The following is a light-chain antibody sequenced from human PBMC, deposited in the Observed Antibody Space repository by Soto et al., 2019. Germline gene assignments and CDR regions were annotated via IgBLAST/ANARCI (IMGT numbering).Light chain of an antibody. J-gene: IGLJ1*01. CDR3: SSYTNSRTLL. CDR1: SDNY. Sequence: QSALTQPASVSGSPGQSITISCTGTSDNYVSWYQQHPGKVPKLMLYGVTNRPSGVSDRFSGSKSGNTASLTSSGLQTEDEADYYCSSYTNSRTLLFGAGTKFTVL. CDR2: GVT. V-gene: IGLV2-14*01.